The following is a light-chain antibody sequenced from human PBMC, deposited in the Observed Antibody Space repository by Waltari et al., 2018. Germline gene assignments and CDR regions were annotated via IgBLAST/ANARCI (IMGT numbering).Light chain of an antibody. Sequence: HSALTQPPSVSAAPGQKVTVSCSGDTSNIGQNSVAWYQQLPGTAPKLLIYDNNKRPSGIPDRFSASKSDTSATLCISGLQTGDEADYYCGAWDSSLTTVLFGGGTKLTVL. CDR3: GAWDSSLTTVL. CDR2: DNN. J-gene: IGLJ2*01. V-gene: IGLV1-51*01. CDR1: TSNIGQNS.